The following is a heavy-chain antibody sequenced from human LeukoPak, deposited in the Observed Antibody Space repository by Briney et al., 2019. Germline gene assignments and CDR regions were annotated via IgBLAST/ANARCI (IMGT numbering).Heavy chain of an antibody. D-gene: IGHD2-2*02. J-gene: IGHJ5*02. Sequence: GASVTVSCKASGYTFTVYYIHWVRQAPGQELEWMGWITPHNGGTNYAQKFQGGVTMTRDTSISTAYMELSRLRSDDTAVYYCARTKNLYPGWFDPWGQGTLVTVSS. CDR3: ARTKNLYPGWFDP. CDR1: GYTFTVYY. CDR2: ITPHNGGT. V-gene: IGHV1-2*02.